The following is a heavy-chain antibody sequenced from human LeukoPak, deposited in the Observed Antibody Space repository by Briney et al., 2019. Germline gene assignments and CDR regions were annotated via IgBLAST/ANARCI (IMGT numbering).Heavy chain of an antibody. V-gene: IGHV4-30-4*01. CDR3: ARRMVTGYNWFDP. J-gene: IGHJ5*02. CDR2: IYYSGST. CDR1: GGSISSGGYY. D-gene: IGHD2-21*02. Sequence: SQTLSLTCTVSGGSISSGGYYWSWIRQPPGKGLEWIGYIYYSGSTYYNPSLKSRVTISVDTSKNQFSLKLSSVTAADTAVYYCARRMVTGYNWFDPWGQGTLVTVSS.